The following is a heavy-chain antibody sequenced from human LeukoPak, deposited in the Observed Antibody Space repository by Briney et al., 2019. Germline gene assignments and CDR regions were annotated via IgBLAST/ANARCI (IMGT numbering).Heavy chain of an antibody. CDR2: ISYDGSNK. CDR1: GFTFSSCG. Sequence: QTGGSLRLSCAASGFTFSSCGMHWVRQAPGKGLEWVAVISYDGSNKYYADSVKGRFTISRDNSKNTLYLQMNSLRAEDTAVYYCARDPTCGSCQHRDNWFDPWGQGTLVTVSS. V-gene: IGHV3-30*03. CDR3: ARDPTCGSCQHRDNWFDP. J-gene: IGHJ5*02. D-gene: IGHD2-15*01.